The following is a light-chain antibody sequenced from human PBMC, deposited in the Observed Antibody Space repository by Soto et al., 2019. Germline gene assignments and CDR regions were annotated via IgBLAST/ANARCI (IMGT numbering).Light chain of an antibody. CDR1: SSNIGADYD. CDR2: GNI. Sequence: QSVLTQPPSVSGAPGQRVTISCTGSSSNIGADYDVHWYQQRPGTAPKLLIFGNINRPSGVPDRFSGSKSGTSASLAITGLQAEDEGDYYCQSYDSTLSARYVFGTGTKLTGL. V-gene: IGLV1-40*01. J-gene: IGLJ1*01. CDR3: QSYDSTLSARYV.